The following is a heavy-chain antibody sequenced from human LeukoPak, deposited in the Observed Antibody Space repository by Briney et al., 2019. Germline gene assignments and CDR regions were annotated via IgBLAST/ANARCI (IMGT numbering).Heavy chain of an antibody. CDR3: ARDSLVVVGSRVDY. Sequence: GASVKVSCKASGYTFSNYGFSWVRQAPGQGLEWMGWISAYNGNTIYAQKLQGRVTMTTDTSTSTAYTELRSLRSDDTAVYYCARDSLVVVGSRVDYWGQGTLVTVSS. D-gene: IGHD2-15*01. CDR1: GYTFSNYG. V-gene: IGHV1-18*01. CDR2: ISAYNGNT. J-gene: IGHJ4*02.